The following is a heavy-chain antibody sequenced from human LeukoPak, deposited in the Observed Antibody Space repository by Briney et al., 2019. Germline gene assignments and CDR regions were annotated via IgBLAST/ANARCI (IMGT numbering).Heavy chain of an antibody. Sequence: SETLSLTCTVSGGSISSYYWSWIRQPPGKGLEWIGSIYYSGSTYYNPSLKSRVTISVDTSKNQFSLKLSSVTAADTAVYYCARHVALYYYYMDVWGKGTTVTISS. CDR3: ARHVALYYYYMDV. D-gene: IGHD2-21*01. CDR1: GGSISSYY. V-gene: IGHV4-59*05. CDR2: IYYSGST. J-gene: IGHJ6*03.